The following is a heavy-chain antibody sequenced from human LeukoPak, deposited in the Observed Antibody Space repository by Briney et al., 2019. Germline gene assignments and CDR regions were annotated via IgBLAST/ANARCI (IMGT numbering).Heavy chain of an antibody. CDR1: GFTFTSYA. D-gene: IGHD5-24*01. Sequence: GGSLRLSCAASGFTFTSYAMTWVRQAPGKGLEWVSHISGSGGTTYYADSVKGRFTISRDNSKNTLYLQMNSLRAEDTAVYYCGSNRWLQLLLLYWGQGTLVTVSS. CDR3: GSNRWLQLLLLY. J-gene: IGHJ4*02. CDR2: ISGSGGTT. V-gene: IGHV3-23*01.